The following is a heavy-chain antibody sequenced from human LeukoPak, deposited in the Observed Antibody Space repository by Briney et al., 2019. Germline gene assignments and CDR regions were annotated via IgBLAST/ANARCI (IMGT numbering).Heavy chain of an antibody. CDR2: ISPDGSTT. V-gene: IGHV3-74*03. J-gene: IGHJ4*02. CDR3: TTVLSSNPYNLCDY. CDR1: GFTFSRYW. Sequence: PGGSLRLSCAASGFTFSRYWMHWVRQAPGKGLMWVSRISPDGSTTLYADSVKGRFTISRDNAKNTLYLQMNSLGAEDTAVYYCTTVLSSNPYNLCDYWGQGTLVTVSS. D-gene: IGHD6-13*01.